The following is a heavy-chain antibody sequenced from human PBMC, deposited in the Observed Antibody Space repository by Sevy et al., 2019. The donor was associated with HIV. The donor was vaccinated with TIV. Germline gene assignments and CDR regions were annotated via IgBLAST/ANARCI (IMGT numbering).Heavy chain of an antibody. J-gene: IGHJ4*02. CDR2: INNYGSVR. CDR1: GFSLSAYW. D-gene: IGHD3-3*02. Sequence: GGSLRLSCKCSGFSLSAYWMHWVRQIPGKGLDWVSHINNYGSVRQYADSVKGRFTISRDNVRNTLYLQMESLRAEDAGVYYCARGIGKSGAFWGQGTLVTVSS. V-gene: IGHV3-74*01. CDR3: ARGIGKSGAF.